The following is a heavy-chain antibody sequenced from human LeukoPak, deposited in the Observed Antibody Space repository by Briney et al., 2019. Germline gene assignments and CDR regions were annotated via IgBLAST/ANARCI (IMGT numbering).Heavy chain of an antibody. V-gene: IGHV3-23*01. CDR2: IGGSGGST. D-gene: IGHD6-13*01. J-gene: IGHJ4*02. CDR1: GFTFSSYA. CDR3: AKSVAAAGTKGPFDY. Sequence: GGSLRLSCAASGFTFSSYAMSWVRQAPGKGLEWVSAIGGSGGSTYYADSVKGRFTISRDNSKNTLYLQMNSLRAEDTAVYYCAKSVAAAGTKGPFDYWGQGTLVTVSS.